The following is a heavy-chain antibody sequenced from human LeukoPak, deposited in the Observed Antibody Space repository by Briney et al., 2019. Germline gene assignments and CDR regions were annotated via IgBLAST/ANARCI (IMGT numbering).Heavy chain of an antibody. V-gene: IGHV3-74*01. D-gene: IGHD3-16*02. Sequence: GGSLRLSCAASGFTFSNYWMHWVCQAPGQGLVWVSRINTDGSTINYADSVKGRFTISRDDAKNTLYLHMYSLRAEDTAIYYCARAGSYRFDYWGQGTLVTVSS. CDR3: ARAGSYRFDY. CDR1: GFTFSNYW. CDR2: INTDGSTI. J-gene: IGHJ4*02.